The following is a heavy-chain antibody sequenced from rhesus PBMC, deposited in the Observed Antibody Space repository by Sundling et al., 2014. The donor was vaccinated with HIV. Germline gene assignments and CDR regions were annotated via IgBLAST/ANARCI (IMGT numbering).Heavy chain of an antibody. D-gene: IGHD1-1-1*01. J-gene: IGHJ4*01. Sequence: QVQLQESGPGLVKPSETLSLTCAVSGGSFSGYYWGWLRQPPGKGLEWIGSIYGSSTSTNYNPSLKSRVTISKDTSKNQFSLKQSFVTAADTAVYYCARDSYYWGQGVLVTVSS. CDR3: ARDSYY. CDR1: GGSFSGYY. CDR2: IYGSSTST. V-gene: IGHV4S10*01.